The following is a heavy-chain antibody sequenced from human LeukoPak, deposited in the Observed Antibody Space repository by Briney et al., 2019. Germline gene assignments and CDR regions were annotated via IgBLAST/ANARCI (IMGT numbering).Heavy chain of an antibody. CDR3: ARQSPYDFWSGYYTKGGSYFDY. V-gene: IGHV4-30-2*01. D-gene: IGHD3-3*01. CDR2: IYHSGST. Sequence: SQTLSLTCAVSGGSISSGGYSWSWIRQPPGKGLEWIGYIYHSGSTYYNPSVKSRVTISVDRSKNQFSLKLSSVTAADTAVYYCARQSPYDFWSGYYTKGGSYFDYWGQGTLVTVSS. J-gene: IGHJ4*02. CDR1: GGSISSGGYS.